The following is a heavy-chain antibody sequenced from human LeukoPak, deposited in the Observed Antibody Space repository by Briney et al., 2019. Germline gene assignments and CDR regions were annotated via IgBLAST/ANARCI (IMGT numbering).Heavy chain of an antibody. CDR3: AELGITMIGGV. V-gene: IGHV3-48*03. J-gene: IGHJ6*04. D-gene: IGHD3-10*02. Sequence: PGGSLRLSCSASGFTLSSHEMNWVRQAPGRGREWVSYISSSGSTIYYADSVKGRFTISRDNAKNSLYLQMNSLRAEDTAVYYCAELGITMIGGVWGKGTTVTISS. CDR2: ISSSGSTI. CDR1: GFTLSSHE.